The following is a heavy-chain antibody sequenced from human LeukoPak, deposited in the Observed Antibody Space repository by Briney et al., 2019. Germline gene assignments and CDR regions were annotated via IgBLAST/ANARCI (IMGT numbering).Heavy chain of an antibody. Sequence: GGSLRLSCAASGFTLSSYWMHWLRQVPGKGLVWVSVINKDGTSATYADSVRGRFTISRDNSKNTLYLQMNSLRAEDTAVYYCAKDRLAYCGGDCYSPFDYWGQGTLVTVSS. J-gene: IGHJ4*02. CDR2: INKDGTSA. CDR1: GFTLSSYW. CDR3: AKDRLAYCGGDCYSPFDY. D-gene: IGHD2-21*01. V-gene: IGHV3-74*01.